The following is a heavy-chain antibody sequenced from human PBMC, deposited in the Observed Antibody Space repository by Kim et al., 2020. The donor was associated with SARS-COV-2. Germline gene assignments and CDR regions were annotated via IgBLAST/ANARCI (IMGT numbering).Heavy chain of an antibody. CDR3: AIGNGATTGVKY. D-gene: IGHD5-12*01. J-gene: IGHJ4*02. CDR2: FYYSGSL. V-gene: IGHV4-39*01. Sequence: SETLSLTCTVSGGSITRSTYYWGWIRQPPGKGLEWIGSFYYSGSLYYNPSLKGRVAISVDIYKEEFSLRVRDVTAADTAVYYCAIGNGATTGVKYWGQGNPVIVPS. CDR1: GGSITRSTYY.